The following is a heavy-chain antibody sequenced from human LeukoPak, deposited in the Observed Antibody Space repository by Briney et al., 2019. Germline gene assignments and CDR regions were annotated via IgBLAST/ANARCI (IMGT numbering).Heavy chain of an antibody. V-gene: IGHV3-21*01. D-gene: IGHD3-10*01. CDR2: ISSSSSYI. CDR1: GFTFSSYS. J-gene: IGHJ6*02. CDR3: ERAGYYSSGRYIYYYGMDV. Sequence: PGGSLRLSCAASGFTFSSYSMNWVRQAPGKGLEWVSSISSSSSYIYYADSVKGRFTISRDNAKNSLYLQMNSLRAEDTAVYYCERAGYYSSGRYIYYYGMDVWGQGTTVTVSS.